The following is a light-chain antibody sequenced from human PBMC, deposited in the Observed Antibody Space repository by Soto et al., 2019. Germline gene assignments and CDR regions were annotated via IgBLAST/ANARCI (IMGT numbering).Light chain of an antibody. CDR3: SSYTSSSTLV. Sequence: QSALTQPASVSGSPGQSITISCTGTSSDVGNYDYVSWCQQYPGKVPKLMIYEVSNRPSGVSNRFSGSKSGNTASLTISGLQAEDEADYYCSSYTSSSTLVFGTGTKVTVL. J-gene: IGLJ1*01. CDR1: SSDVGNYDY. CDR2: EVS. V-gene: IGLV2-14*01.